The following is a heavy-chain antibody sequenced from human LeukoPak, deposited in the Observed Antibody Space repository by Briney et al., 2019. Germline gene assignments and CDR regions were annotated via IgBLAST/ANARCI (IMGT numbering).Heavy chain of an antibody. Sequence: PGGSLRLSCAASGFTFSSYAMSWVRQAPGKGLEWVSAISGSGGSTNYADPVKGRFTISRDNSKNTLYLQMNSLRAEDTAVYYCASPPRVATIDWGQGTLVIVSS. J-gene: IGHJ4*02. V-gene: IGHV3-23*01. CDR1: GFTFSSYA. CDR3: ASPPRVATID. CDR2: ISGSGGST. D-gene: IGHD5-24*01.